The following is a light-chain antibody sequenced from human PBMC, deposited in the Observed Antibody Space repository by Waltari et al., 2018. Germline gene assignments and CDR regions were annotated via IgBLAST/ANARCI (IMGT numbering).Light chain of an antibody. Sequence: IVMTQSPVTLSVSPGEGATLSCRASQSIRSSLAWYQQRPAQAPRPLIYGASTRATGIAARFRGSGYGTEFSLTISSLQSEDFGIYYCQHYVGWPPAYTFGQGTKLEIK. CDR1: QSIRSS. CDR3: QHYVGWPPAYT. J-gene: IGKJ2*01. CDR2: GAS. V-gene: IGKV3-15*01.